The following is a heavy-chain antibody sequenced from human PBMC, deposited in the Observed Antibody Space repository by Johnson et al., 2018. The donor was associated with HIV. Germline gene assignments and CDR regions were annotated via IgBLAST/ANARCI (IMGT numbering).Heavy chain of an antibody. CDR3: AKSKFISNWYSLDI. V-gene: IGHV3-66*01. CDR2: IYSGGST. Sequence: VQLVESGGGVVRPGGSLRLSCAASGFTFDDYGMSWVRQAPGKGLEWVSVIYSGGSTYYADSVKGRFTISRDNSKNTLYLQMNSLPVEDTAVYYCAKSKFISNWYSLDIWGQGTMVAVSS. CDR1: GFTFDDYG. D-gene: IGHD4-11*01. J-gene: IGHJ3*02.